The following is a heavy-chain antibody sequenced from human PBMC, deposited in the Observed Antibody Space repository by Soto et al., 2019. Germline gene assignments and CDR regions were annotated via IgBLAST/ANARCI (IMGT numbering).Heavy chain of an antibody. V-gene: IGHV3-64*02. J-gene: IGHJ4*02. CDR3: ASAPGTWARSGLDY. Sequence: EVQLVESGEGLVQPGGSLRLSCAASGFTFSNYAMHWVRQAPGKGLEYVAAINSNGGSTYYADSVKGRFTISRDNSKNTLYLEMGSLRAEDMAVYYCASAPGTWARSGLDYWGQGTPVTVSS. D-gene: IGHD1-7*01. CDR2: INSNGGST. CDR1: GFTFSNYA.